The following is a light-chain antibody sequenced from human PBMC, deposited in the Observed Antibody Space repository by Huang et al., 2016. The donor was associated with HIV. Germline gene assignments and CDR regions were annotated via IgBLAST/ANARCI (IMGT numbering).Light chain of an antibody. V-gene: IGKV1D-13*01. J-gene: IGKJ5*01. Sequence: AIQLTQSPSSLSASVGDRVTITCRASQGISSALAWYQQKPGKAPKLLIYDASSLESGVPSRFSGSGSGTDFTLTISSLQPEDFATYYFQQFNNYLTFGQGTRLEIK. CDR1: QGISSA. CDR3: QQFNNYLT. CDR2: DAS.